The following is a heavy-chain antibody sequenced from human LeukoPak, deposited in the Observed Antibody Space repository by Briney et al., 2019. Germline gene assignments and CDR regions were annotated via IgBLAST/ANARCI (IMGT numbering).Heavy chain of an antibody. CDR2: ISSSGRTI. V-gene: IGHV3-48*03. CDR1: GGSISSYY. Sequence: LSLTCTVSGGSISSYYWSWVRQAPGKGLECISYISSSGRTIYYADSLKGRFTVSRDNAKNSLYLRMNNLRAEDTAVYYCARGEYYFDYWGQGTLVTVSS. J-gene: IGHJ4*02. CDR3: ARGEYYFDY.